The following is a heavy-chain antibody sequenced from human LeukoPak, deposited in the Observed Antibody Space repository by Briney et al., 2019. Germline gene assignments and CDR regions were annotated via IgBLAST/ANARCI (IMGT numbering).Heavy chain of an antibody. J-gene: IGHJ4*02. CDR2: ISGRGGST. CDR1: GFTFSSYA. V-gene: IGHV3-23*01. Sequence: GGSLRLACAASGFTFSSYAMRWVRQAPGKGLEWVSAISGRGGSTYYADSVKGRFTISRDNSKNTLYLQMNSRRAEATAVYYCAKGVSVSDYWGQGTLVTVSS. CDR3: AKGVSVSDY. D-gene: IGHD4-11*01.